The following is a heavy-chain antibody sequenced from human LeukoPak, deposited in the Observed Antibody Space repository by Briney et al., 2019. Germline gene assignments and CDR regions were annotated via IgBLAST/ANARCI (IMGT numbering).Heavy chain of an antibody. V-gene: IGHV4-59*01. J-gene: IGHJ6*02. CDR3: ARETVSSGYYYYYGMDV. D-gene: IGHD3-22*01. CDR1: GGSISSYY. CDR2: IYYSGST. Sequence: SETLSLTCTVSGGSISSYYWSWIRQPPGKGLEWIGYIYYSGSTNYNPSLKSRVTISVDTSKNQFSLKLSSVTAADTAVYYCARETVSSGYYYYYGMDVWGQGTTVTVSS.